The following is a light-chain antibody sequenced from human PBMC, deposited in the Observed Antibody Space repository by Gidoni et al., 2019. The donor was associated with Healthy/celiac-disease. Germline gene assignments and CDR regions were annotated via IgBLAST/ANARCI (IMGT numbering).Light chain of an antibody. V-gene: IGKV2-28*01. J-gene: IGKJ2*01. CDR2: LGS. CDR3: MQALQTLWT. CDR1: QSLLHSNGYNY. Sequence: DIVMTQSPLSLPVTPGAPASISCRSSQSLLHSNGYNYLDWYLQKPGQSPQLLIYLGSNRASGVPDRFSGSGSGTDFTLKISRVEAEDVGVYYCMQALQTLWTFGQGTKLEIK.